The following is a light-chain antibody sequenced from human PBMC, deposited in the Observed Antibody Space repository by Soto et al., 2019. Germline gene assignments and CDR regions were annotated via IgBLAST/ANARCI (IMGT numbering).Light chain of an antibody. CDR2: EVT. CDR1: STDVGAYNY. Sequence: QPALTQPPSASGSPGQSVTISCTGTSTDVGAYNYVSWYQQRPGKAPKLMIFEVTKRPSGVPDRFSGSKSGNTASLTVSGVQADDEADYYCSSYAGSNSFVFGTGTKVTVL. J-gene: IGLJ1*01. CDR3: SSYAGSNSFV. V-gene: IGLV2-8*01.